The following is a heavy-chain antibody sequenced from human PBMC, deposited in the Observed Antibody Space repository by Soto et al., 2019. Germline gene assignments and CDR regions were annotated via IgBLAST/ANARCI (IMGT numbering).Heavy chain of an antibody. V-gene: IGHV1-69*01. Sequence: QVQLVQSGAEVKKPGSSVKVSCKASGGTFSSYAISWVRQAPGQGLEWMGGIIPIFGTADYAQKFQGRVTITADESTSTAYMELSSLRSDDTAVYYCASWSSSVEYYYDGMDGWGQGTTVAVSS. J-gene: IGHJ6*02. CDR2: IIPIFGTA. CDR1: GGTFSSYA. CDR3: ASWSSSVEYYYDGMDG. D-gene: IGHD6-6*01.